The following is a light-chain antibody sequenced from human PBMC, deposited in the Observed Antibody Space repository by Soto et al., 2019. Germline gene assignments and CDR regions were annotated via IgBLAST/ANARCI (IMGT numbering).Light chain of an antibody. Sequence: DIQMTQSPSSLSASVGDRVTITCRASQSISSYLNWYQQKPGKAPKLLIYAASSLQSGVPSRFSVRGSGTDFTLTISTLQPEDFATYYCQQSYSTLGRTFGQGTKVEIK. CDR1: QSISSY. CDR3: QQSYSTLGRT. J-gene: IGKJ1*01. CDR2: AAS. V-gene: IGKV1-39*01.